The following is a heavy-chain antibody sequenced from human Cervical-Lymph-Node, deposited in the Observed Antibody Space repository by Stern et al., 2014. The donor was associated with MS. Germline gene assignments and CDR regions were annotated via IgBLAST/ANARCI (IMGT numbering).Heavy chain of an antibody. D-gene: IGHD4/OR15-4a*01. V-gene: IGHV1-18*01. CDR3: ARDDYGTYYGLDV. CDR1: GYIFTTYG. CDR2: ISTNKGDT. J-gene: IGHJ6*02. Sequence: VQLVESGAEVKKPGASVKVSCTASGYIFTTYGMSWVRQAHGQGLEWMGWISTNKGDTSFAQKLQGRVAMTTDTSTSTAYMELRNLRSDDTAVYYCARDDYGTYYGLDVWGLGTPVTVSS.